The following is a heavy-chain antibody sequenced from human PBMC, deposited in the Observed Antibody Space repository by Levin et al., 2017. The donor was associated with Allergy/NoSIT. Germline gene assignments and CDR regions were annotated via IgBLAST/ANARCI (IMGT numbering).Heavy chain of an antibody. Sequence: PGGSLRLSCAASGFTFSSYEMNWVRRAPGKGLEWVSYISSTGSTIYSADSVKGRFTISRDNAKNSLYLHMNSLRAEDTAVYYCARQLGKFWSGYNYFDYWGKGTLVTVSS. J-gene: IGHJ4*02. CDR1: GFTFSSYE. CDR3: ARQLGKFWSGYNYFDY. D-gene: IGHD3-3*01. CDR2: ISSTGSTI. V-gene: IGHV3-48*03.